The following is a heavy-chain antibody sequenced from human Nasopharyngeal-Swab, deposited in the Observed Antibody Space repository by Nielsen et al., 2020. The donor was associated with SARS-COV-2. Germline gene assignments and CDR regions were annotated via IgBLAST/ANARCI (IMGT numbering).Heavy chain of an antibody. D-gene: IGHD3-3*01. Sequence: SETLSFTCTVSGGSISSYYWSWIRQPAGKGLEWIGRIYTSGSINYNPSLKSRVTMSVDTSKNQFSLKLSSVTAADTAVYYCARGSRFTIFGVVPDYYYGMDVWGQGTTVTVSS. V-gene: IGHV4-4*07. J-gene: IGHJ6*02. CDR3: ARGSRFTIFGVVPDYYYGMDV. CDR1: GGSISSYY. CDR2: IYTSGSI.